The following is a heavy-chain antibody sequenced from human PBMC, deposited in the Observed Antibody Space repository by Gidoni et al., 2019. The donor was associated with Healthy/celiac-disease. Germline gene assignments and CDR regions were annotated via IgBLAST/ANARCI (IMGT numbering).Heavy chain of an antibody. Sequence: QVQLQQWGAGRLKPSETLSLTCAVYGGSFSGHYWSWTRSPPGKGLEWIWEINHSGSTNYNPPLKSRVAISVDTSKNQFSLKLSSVTAADTAVYYCARGVRMQLWLGWGGTSFDYWGQGTLVTVSS. V-gene: IGHV4-34*01. CDR3: ARGVRMQLWLGWGGTSFDY. CDR1: GGSFSGHY. CDR2: INHSGST. D-gene: IGHD5-18*01. J-gene: IGHJ4*02.